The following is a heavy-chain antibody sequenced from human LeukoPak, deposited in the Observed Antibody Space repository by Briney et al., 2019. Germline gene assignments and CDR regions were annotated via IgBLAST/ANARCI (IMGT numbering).Heavy chain of an antibody. CDR2: ISWDGGST. J-gene: IGHJ5*02. CDR3: AKDLRRGFDP. CDR1: GFTFDDYT. V-gene: IGHV3-43*01. Sequence: GGSLRLSCAASGFTFDDYTMHWVRQAPGKGLEWVSLISWDGGSTYYADSVKGRFTISRDNSKNSLYLQMNSLRAEDTAVYYCAKDLRRGFDPWGQGTLVTVSS.